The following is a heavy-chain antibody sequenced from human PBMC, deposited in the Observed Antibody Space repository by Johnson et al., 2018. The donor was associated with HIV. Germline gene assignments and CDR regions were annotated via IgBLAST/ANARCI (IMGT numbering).Heavy chain of an antibody. CDR3: AKEGGGYGGAFEI. CDR1: GFTFSSYG. J-gene: IGHJ3*02. CDR2: IRYDGSNK. Sequence: QVQLVESGGGVVQPGGSLRLSCAASGFTFSSYGMHWVRQAPGKGLEWVAFIRYDGSNKYYADSVKGRFTISRDNSKNTLYLQMNSLGAEDTAVYYCAKEGGGYGGAFEIWGQGTMVTVSS. D-gene: IGHD1-26*01. V-gene: IGHV3-30*02.